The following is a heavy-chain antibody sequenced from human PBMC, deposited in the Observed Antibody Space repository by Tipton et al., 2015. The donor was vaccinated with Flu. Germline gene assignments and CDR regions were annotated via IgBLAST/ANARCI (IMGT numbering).Heavy chain of an antibody. V-gene: IGHV4-4*07. J-gene: IGHJ2*01. CDR3: ARSGSYHHYYFDL. Sequence: TLSLTCTVFGGSLSSYFWSWIRQPAGKGLEWIGRIYPSGNTNYNPSLQSRVTMSVDTSRKQFSLSLTSVTAADAAIYCCARSGSYHHYYFDLWGRGTLVSVSS. CDR1: GGSLSSYF. CDR2: IYPSGNT. D-gene: IGHD1-26*01.